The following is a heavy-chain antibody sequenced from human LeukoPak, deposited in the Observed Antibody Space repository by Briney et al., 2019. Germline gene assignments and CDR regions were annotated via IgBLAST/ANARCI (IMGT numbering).Heavy chain of an antibody. J-gene: IGHJ6*02. Sequence: TLSLTCTVSGGSISSGGYYWSWIPQHPGKGLEWIGYIYYSGSTYYNPSLKSRVTISVDTSKNQFSLKLSSVTAADTAVYYCARDRTTVTPYYYYGMDVWGQGTTVTVSS. D-gene: IGHD4-17*01. CDR3: ARDRTTVTPYYYYGMDV. CDR1: GGSISSGGYY. V-gene: IGHV4-31*03. CDR2: IYYSGST.